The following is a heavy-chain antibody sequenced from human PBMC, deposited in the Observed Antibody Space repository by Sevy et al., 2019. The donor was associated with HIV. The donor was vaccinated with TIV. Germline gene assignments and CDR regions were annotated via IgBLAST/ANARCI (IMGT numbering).Heavy chain of an antibody. CDR1: GFTFSTYN. CDR2: ITSRSNYI. CDR3: ARETIGYCSSISCHYFDY. D-gene: IGHD2-2*01. Sequence: GGSLRLSCAASGFTFSTYNMNRVRQAPGKGLEWVSSITSRSNYIYYADSVKGRFTISRDNAKNSLYLQMNSLRAEDSAVYYCARETIGYCSSISCHYFDYWGQGTLVTVSS. V-gene: IGHV3-21*01. J-gene: IGHJ4*02.